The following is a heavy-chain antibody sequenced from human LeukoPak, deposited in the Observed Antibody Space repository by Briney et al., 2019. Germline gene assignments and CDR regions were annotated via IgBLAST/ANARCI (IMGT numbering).Heavy chain of an antibody. D-gene: IGHD3-10*01. CDR1: GGSISSGGYY. CDR2: IYYSGST. CDR3: ARDRVTISMNAFDI. Sequence: SQTLSLTCTVSGGSISSGGYYWSWIRQPPGQGLEWIGYIYYSGSTNYNPSLKSRVTISVDTSKNQFSLKLSSVTAADTAVYYCARDRVTISMNAFDIWGQGTMVTVSS. V-gene: IGHV4-61*08. J-gene: IGHJ3*02.